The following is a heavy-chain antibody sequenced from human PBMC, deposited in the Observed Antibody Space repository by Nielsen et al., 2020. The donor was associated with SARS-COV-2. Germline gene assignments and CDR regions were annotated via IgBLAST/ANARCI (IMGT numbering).Heavy chain of an antibody. V-gene: IGHV3-23*01. CDR1: GFTFSSYS. Sequence: GESLKISCAASGFTFSSYSMNWVRQAPGKGLEWVSAISGSGGSTYYADSVKGRFTISRDNSKNTLYLQMNSLRAEDTAVYYCAKDIVVVVAATFDYWGQGTLVTVSS. D-gene: IGHD2-15*01. J-gene: IGHJ4*02. CDR3: AKDIVVVVAATFDY. CDR2: ISGSGGST.